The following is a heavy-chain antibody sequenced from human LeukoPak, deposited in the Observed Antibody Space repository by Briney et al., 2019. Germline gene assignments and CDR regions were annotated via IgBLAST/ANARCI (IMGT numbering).Heavy chain of an antibody. V-gene: IGHV3-74*01. J-gene: IGHJ4*02. Sequence: GESLRLFCAPSGFTFSSYWMHWVRQAPGKGLVWVSRINTDRSTITYADSVKGRFTISRDNAKNTLYLQMNGLRVEDTAVYFCARGMDYYDNRGYTTDSWGQGTLVTVAS. CDR3: ARGMDYYDNRGYTTDS. CDR1: GFTFSSYW. CDR2: INTDRSTI. D-gene: IGHD3-22*01.